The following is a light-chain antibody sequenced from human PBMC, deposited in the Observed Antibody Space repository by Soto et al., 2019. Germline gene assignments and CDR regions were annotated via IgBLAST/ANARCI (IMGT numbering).Light chain of an antibody. CDR2: GSS. V-gene: IGKV3D-15*01. Sequence: VMAQSPANMSVSPGARVTLSCRASQNVASNVAWYQQKRGQAPRLLIYGSSTRATDIPATFSGSGSGTQFSLTISSLQSGDSAIYYCQQYYQWGLSFGGGTKVEI. CDR3: QQYYQWGLS. J-gene: IGKJ4*01. CDR1: QNVASN.